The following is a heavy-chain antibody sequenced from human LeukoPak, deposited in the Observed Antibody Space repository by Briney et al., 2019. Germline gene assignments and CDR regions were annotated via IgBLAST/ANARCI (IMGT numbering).Heavy chain of an antibody. Sequence: GASVKVSCKVSGYTLTELSMHWVRQAPGKGLEWMGGFDPEDGETIYAQKFQGRVTMTEDTSTDTAYMELSSLRSEDTAVYYCATGYYDSSGYYPHYYYYGMDVRGQGTTVTVSS. V-gene: IGHV1-24*01. CDR3: ATGYYDSSGYYPHYYYYGMDV. D-gene: IGHD3-22*01. CDR1: GYTLTELS. CDR2: FDPEDGET. J-gene: IGHJ6*02.